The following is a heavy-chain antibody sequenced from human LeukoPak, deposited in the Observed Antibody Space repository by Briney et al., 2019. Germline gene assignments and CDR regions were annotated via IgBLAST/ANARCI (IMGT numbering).Heavy chain of an antibody. J-gene: IGHJ4*02. CDR1: GFTFSGYW. V-gene: IGHV3-7*01. Sequence: SGGSLRLSCAASGFTFSGYWMNWVRQAPGKGLEWVANIRPDVDERHYVESVRGRFTISRDNAKNLLYLQMNSLRADDTAVYYCAREDGKFDYWGQGTLVTVSP. CDR3: AREDGKFDY. CDR2: IRPDVDER.